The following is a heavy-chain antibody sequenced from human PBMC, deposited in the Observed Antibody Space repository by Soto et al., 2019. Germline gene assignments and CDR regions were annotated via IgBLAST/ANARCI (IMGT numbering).Heavy chain of an antibody. V-gene: IGHV3-30-3*01. CDR2: ISYDGSNK. CDR3: ARAEGDDFWSGYYSN. Sequence: PGGSLILSCEASGFTFSIYAIHWVRQAQGKGLEWVAVISYDGSNKYYADSVKGRFTISRDNSKNTLYLQMNSLRAEDTAVYYCARAEGDDFWSGYYSNWGQGTLVTVSS. D-gene: IGHD3-3*01. J-gene: IGHJ4*02. CDR1: GFTFSIYA.